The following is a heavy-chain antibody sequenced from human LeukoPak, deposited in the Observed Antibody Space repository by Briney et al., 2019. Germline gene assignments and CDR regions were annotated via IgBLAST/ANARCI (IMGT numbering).Heavy chain of an antibody. D-gene: IGHD6-19*01. J-gene: IGHJ5*02. Sequence: ATVKISCKVSGYTFTDYYMHWVPQAPGKGLEWMGLVDPEDGETIYAEKFQGRVTITADTSTDTAYMELSSLRSEDTAVYYCATWGYSSGWFTWGQGTLVTVSS. CDR3: ATWGYSSGWFT. V-gene: IGHV1-69-2*01. CDR2: VDPEDGET. CDR1: GYTFTDYY.